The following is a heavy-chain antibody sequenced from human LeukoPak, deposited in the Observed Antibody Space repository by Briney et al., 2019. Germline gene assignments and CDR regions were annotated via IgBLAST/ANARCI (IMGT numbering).Heavy chain of an antibody. Sequence: PSETLSLTCTVSGYSISSGYYWGWIRQSPEKGLEWIGSIYHSGATYYNPSLKSRVTISADTSKNQFSLKVTSVTAADTAVYYCARDLGMAGIAPVDYWGQGTLVTVSS. CDR3: ARDLGMAGIAPVDY. V-gene: IGHV4-38-2*02. J-gene: IGHJ4*02. D-gene: IGHD6-19*01. CDR2: IYHSGAT. CDR1: GYSISSGYY.